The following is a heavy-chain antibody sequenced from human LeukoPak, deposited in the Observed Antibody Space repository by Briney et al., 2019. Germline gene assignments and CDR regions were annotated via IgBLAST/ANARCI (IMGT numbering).Heavy chain of an antibody. D-gene: IGHD4-17*01. CDR3: ARGIESYGDYGY. V-gene: IGHV4-59*01. Sequence: SESLSLSCTASGCSISGSYRSWMRQPPGQGLEWIAYIYNSGSTNYNPSLKSRVTISIDTSKNQFSLKLSSLTAADTAIYYCARGIESYGDYGYWGQGILVTVSS. CDR1: GCSISGSY. CDR2: IYNSGST. J-gene: IGHJ4*02.